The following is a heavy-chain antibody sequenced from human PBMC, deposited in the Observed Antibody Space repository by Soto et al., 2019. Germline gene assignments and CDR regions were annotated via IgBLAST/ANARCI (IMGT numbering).Heavy chain of an antibody. CDR3: AGLSSFRGITIFGVVNPYYYGMDV. CDR2: IIPIFGTA. J-gene: IGHJ6*02. V-gene: IGHV1-69*12. Sequence: QVQLVQSGAEVKKPGSSVKVSCKASGGTFSSYAISWVRQAPGQGLEWMGGIIPIFGTANYAQKFQGRVTLTADQSTSTAYMELSSLRSEDTSVYYCAGLSSFRGITIFGVVNPYYYGMDVWGQGTTVTVSS. D-gene: IGHD3-3*01. CDR1: GGTFSSYA.